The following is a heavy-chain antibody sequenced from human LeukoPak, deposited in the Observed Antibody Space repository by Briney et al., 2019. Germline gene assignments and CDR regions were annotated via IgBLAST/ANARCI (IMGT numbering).Heavy chain of an antibody. CDR3: ASYRFLDAFDI. CDR2: IYTSGST. D-gene: IGHD2-21*01. Sequence: PSQTLSLTCTVSGGSISSGSYYWSWIRQPAGKGLEWIGRIYTSGSTNYNPSLKSRVTISVDTSKNQFSLKLSSVTAADTAVYYCASYRFLDAFDIWGQGTMVTVSS. V-gene: IGHV4-61*02. CDR1: GGSISSGSYY. J-gene: IGHJ3*02.